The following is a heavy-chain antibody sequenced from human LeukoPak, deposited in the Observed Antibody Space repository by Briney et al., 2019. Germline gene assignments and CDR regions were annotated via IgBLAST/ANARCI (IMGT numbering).Heavy chain of an antibody. CDR2: ISPYNGNT. J-gene: IGHJ3*02. D-gene: IGHD6-19*01. Sequence: ASVKVSCKAPGYTFTNYGLNWVRQAPGQGLEWMGWISPYNGNTDYAQKLQGRLSMTTDTSTSTASMELRSLTSDDTVLYYCARDSTSGWYSSGNDAFDIWGQGTTVTVSS. CDR1: GYTFTNYG. V-gene: IGHV1-18*01. CDR3: ARDSTSGWYSSGNDAFDI.